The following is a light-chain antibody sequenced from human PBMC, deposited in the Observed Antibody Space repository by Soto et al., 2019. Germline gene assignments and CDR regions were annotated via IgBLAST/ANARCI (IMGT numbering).Light chain of an antibody. V-gene: IGKV3-20*01. J-gene: IGKJ3*01. CDR1: QSVSTN. CDR3: QQYGNAPFT. Sequence: EIVLTQSPGTLSLSPGERATLSCRASQSVSTNFAWYLQKPGQAPRLLIYGASTRATAVPARFTASGSGTEFTLTISRLEPEDFAVYYCQQYGNAPFTFGPGTKVDIK. CDR2: GAS.